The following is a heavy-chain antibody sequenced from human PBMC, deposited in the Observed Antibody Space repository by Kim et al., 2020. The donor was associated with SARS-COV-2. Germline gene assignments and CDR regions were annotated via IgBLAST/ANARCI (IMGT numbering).Heavy chain of an antibody. CDR2: IYYSGST. J-gene: IGHJ4*02. D-gene: IGHD4-17*01. V-gene: IGHV4-39*07. Sequence: ETLSLTCTVSGGSISSSSYYWGWIRQPPGKGLEWIASIYYSGSTNYKPSLKSRVTISVDTSKNQFSLKLSSVAAADTAVYYCARDYGGNGGYFDYWGQGTLVTVSS. CDR3: ARDYGGNGGYFDY. CDR1: GGSISSSSYY.